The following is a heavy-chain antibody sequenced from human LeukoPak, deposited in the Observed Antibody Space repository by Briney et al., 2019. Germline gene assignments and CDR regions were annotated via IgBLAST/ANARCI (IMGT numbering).Heavy chain of an antibody. CDR2: ISGSGGST. CDR1: GFTFSSYG. CDR3: AREGSVTNDY. V-gene: IGHV3-23*01. J-gene: IGHJ4*02. Sequence: PGGYLRLSCAASGFTFSSYGMSWVRQAPGKGLEWVSAISGSGGSTYYADSVKGRFTISRDNANNTLYLQMNSLTAEDTAVYYCAREGSVTNDYWGQGSLVTVSS. D-gene: IGHD4-17*01.